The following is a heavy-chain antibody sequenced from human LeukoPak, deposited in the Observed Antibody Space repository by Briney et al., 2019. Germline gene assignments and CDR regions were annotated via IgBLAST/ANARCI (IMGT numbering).Heavy chain of an antibody. Sequence: GASVKVSCKASGYSFTSYAISWVRQAPGQGLEWMGWISPYNGNTNYAQKLQGRVTMTTDTSTSTAYMELRSLRSDDTAVYYCARRSSSASSYYYYGMDVWGQGTTVTVSS. V-gene: IGHV1-18*01. CDR2: ISPYNGNT. CDR3: ARRSSSASSYYYYGMDV. J-gene: IGHJ6*02. CDR1: GYSFTSYA. D-gene: IGHD6-6*01.